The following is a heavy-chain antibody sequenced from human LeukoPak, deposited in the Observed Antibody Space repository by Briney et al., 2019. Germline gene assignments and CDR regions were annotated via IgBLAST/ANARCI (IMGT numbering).Heavy chain of an antibody. CDR3: ARDWHAVITDH. V-gene: IGHV1-18*01. CDR2: INADNGNT. CDR1: GYTFTTYG. J-gene: IGHJ4*02. Sequence: SVNVSCKASGYTFTTYGISWLRQAPGQGIEWMGRINADNGNTHFAQKFQGRVTLTTDRSTSTAYMELRSLTSDDTAVYYCARDWHAVITDHWAQGSLVIVSS.